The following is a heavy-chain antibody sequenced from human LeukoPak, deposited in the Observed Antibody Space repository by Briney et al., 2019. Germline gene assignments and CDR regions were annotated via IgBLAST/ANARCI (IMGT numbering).Heavy chain of an antibody. CDR3: ARVGDSSGWYFLLDY. V-gene: IGHV4-39*07. D-gene: IGHD6-19*01. J-gene: IGHJ4*02. CDR2: IYYSGST. CDR1: GGSISSSSYY. Sequence: SETLSLTCTVSGGSISSSSYYWGWIRQPPGKGLEWIGSIYYSGSTYYNPSLKSRVTISVDTSKNQFSLKLSSVTAADTAVYYCARVGDSSGWYFLLDYWGQGTLVTVSS.